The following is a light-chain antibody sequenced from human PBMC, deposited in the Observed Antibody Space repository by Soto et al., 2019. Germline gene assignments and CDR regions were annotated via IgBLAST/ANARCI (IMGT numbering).Light chain of an antibody. CDR1: QSIRYL. CDR2: EAS. J-gene: IGKJ4*02. V-gene: IGKV1-5*03. CDR3: QKYKIDPFT. Sequence: DIQMTQSPSSLSAFLGDRVTITCRASQSIRYLLAWFQQKAGKVPKLLIYEASRLERGVPSRISGSGSGTEFTLTISSLQPEDVATYYCQKYKIDPFTFGGGTKVDIK.